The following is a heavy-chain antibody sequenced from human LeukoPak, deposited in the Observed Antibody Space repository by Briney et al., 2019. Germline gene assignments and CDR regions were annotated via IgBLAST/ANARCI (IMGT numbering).Heavy chain of an antibody. Sequence: GGSLRLSCAASGFTVSSNYMSWVRQAPGKGLEWVSVIYSGGSTYYADSVKGRFTISRDNSKNTLYLQMNSLRAEDTAVYYCARGKSIAARFAFDIWGQGTMVTVSS. D-gene: IGHD6-6*01. V-gene: IGHV3-53*01. CDR3: ARGKSIAARFAFDI. CDR2: IYSGGST. J-gene: IGHJ3*02. CDR1: GFTVSSNY.